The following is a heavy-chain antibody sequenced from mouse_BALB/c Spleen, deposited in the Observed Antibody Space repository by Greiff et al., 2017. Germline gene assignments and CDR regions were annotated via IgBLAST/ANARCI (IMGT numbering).Heavy chain of an antibody. CDR3: ARESDGEAYFDY. CDR1: GYSITSDYA. CDR2: ISYSGST. V-gene: IGHV3-2*02. D-gene: IGHD2-13*01. J-gene: IGHJ2*01. Sequence: EVKLMESGPGLVKPSPSLSLSCTVTGYSITSDYAWYWIRQFPGNKLEWMGYISYSGSTSYNPSLKSRISITRDTSKNQCFLQLNSVTAEDTATHYCARESDGEAYFDYWGQGSTRTDSS.